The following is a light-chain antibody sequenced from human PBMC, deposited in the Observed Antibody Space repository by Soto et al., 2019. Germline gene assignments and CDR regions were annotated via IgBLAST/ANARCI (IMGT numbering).Light chain of an antibody. CDR2: GAS. CDR3: QQYNNWPPWT. CDR1: QSISNL. Sequence: EIVMTQSPATLSVSPGERATLSCRASQSISNLLAWYQQKPGQAPRLLIYGASTRATGIPARFSGSGSGTEFTLTISSLQSEDFAVYYCQQYNNWPPWTFGQGTKVDIK. V-gene: IGKV3D-15*01. J-gene: IGKJ1*01.